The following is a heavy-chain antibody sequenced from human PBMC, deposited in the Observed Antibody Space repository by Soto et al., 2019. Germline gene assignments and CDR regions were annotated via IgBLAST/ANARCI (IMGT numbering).Heavy chain of an antibody. CDR2: IYHSGST. CDR1: GGSISSGGYS. V-gene: IGHV4-30-2*01. D-gene: IGHD2-15*01. CDR3: ARVVVVKGPYAFDI. Sequence: PSETLSLTCAVSGGSISSGGYSWSWIRQPPGKGLEWIGYIYHSGSTYYNPSLKSRVTISVDRSKNQFSLKLTSVTAAATAVYYCARVVVVKGPYAFDIWGQGTMVAV. J-gene: IGHJ3*02.